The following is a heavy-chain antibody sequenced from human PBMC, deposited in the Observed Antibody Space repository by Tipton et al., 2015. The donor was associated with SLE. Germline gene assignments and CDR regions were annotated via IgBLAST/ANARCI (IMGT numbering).Heavy chain of an antibody. V-gene: IGHV1-69*05. Sequence: QSGAEVKKPGSSVKVSCKASGGTFSSYAISWVRQAPGQGPEWMGGIIPIFGTANSAQKFQGRVTITTDESTSTAYMEVRSLRSEDTAVYYCARGIRSFWSGYGYYFDYWGQGTLVTVSS. CDR2: IIPIFGTA. D-gene: IGHD3-3*01. CDR3: ARGIRSFWSGYGYYFDY. CDR1: GGTFSSYA. J-gene: IGHJ4*02.